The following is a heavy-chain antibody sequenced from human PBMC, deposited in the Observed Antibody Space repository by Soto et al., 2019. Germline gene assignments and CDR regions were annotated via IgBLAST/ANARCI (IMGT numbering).Heavy chain of an antibody. J-gene: IGHJ2*01. CDR1: GFTFINYA. D-gene: IGHD2-2*01. Sequence: EVQLLESGGGLVQPGGSLRLSCAGSGFTFINYAMNWVRQAPGKGLEWVSTISGGGDATFFADSVRGRFTTSRDNSKNTVTLQMNNLGVDDTAVYFCARKIPGSTSRPDCWYFDLWGRGTQVAVSS. CDR3: ARKIPGSTSRPDCWYFDL. CDR2: ISGGGDAT. V-gene: IGHV3-23*01.